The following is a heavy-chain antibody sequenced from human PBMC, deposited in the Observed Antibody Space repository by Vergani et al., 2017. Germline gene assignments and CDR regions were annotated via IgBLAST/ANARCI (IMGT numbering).Heavy chain of an antibody. V-gene: IGHV4-30-4*08. CDR3: ASVSVAGMSRWFDP. Sequence: QVQLQKSGPRLVKPSQTLSLTCTVSGGSLRSGDYYWTYVRQSPGRGLEWIVHISHSGSAFYNPSLKSRVSMSVDTSKYQFSLNLRSVTDADTAVYYCASVSVAGMSRWFDPWGQGIPVTVSS. D-gene: IGHD6-19*01. CDR1: GGSLRSGDYY. J-gene: IGHJ5*02. CDR2: ISHSGSA.